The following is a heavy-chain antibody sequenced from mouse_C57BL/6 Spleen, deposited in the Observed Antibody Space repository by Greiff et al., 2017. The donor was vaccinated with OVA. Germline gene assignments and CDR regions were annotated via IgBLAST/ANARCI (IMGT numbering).Heavy chain of an antibody. J-gene: IGHJ1*03. V-gene: IGHV3-6*01. CDR3: ASGGYFDV. CDR2: ISYDGSN. CDR1: GYSITSGYY. Sequence: EVKLMESGPGLVKPSQSLSLTCSVTGYSITSGYYWNWIRQFPGNKLEWMGYISYDGSNNYNPSHKNRNSITRDTSKNQFFLKLNSVTTEDTATYYCASGGYFDVWGTGTTVTVSS.